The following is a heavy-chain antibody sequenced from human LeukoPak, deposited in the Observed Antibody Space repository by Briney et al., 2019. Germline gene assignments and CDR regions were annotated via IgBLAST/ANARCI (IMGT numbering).Heavy chain of an antibody. J-gene: IGHJ6*02. Sequence: PGGSLRLSCAASGFTFDDYAMHWVRQAPGKGLEWVSLISWDGGSTYYADSVKGRFTISRDNSKNSLYLQMNSLRAEDTAVYYCARNYYGSGSYYNVGAYYYGMDVWGQGTTVTVSS. D-gene: IGHD3-10*01. CDR1: GFTFDDYA. CDR3: ARNYYGSGSYYNVGAYYYGMDV. CDR2: ISWDGGST. V-gene: IGHV3-43D*03.